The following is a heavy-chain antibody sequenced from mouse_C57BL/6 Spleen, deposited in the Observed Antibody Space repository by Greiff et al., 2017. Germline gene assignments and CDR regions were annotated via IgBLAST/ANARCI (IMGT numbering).Heavy chain of an antibody. CDR2: IYPRDGST. J-gene: IGHJ4*01. CDR1: GYTFTSYD. D-gene: IGHD2-4*01. CDR3: SGYDYDGYYAMDY. Sequence: QVQLQQSGPELVKPGASVKLSCKASGYTFTSYDIHWVKPRPGQGLEWIGWIYPRDGSTKYTEKFKGKATLTVDTSSSTAYMELHSLTSEDSAVYYGSGYDYDGYYAMDYWGQGTSVTVSS. V-gene: IGHV1-85*01.